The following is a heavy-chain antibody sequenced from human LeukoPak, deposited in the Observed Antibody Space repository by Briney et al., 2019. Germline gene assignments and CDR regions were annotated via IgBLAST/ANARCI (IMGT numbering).Heavy chain of an antibody. D-gene: IGHD1-1*01. J-gene: IGHJ4*02. CDR3: AREGWNAFDY. V-gene: IGHV1-2*02. CDR1: GYTFTNYY. Sequence: ASVKVSCKASGYTFTNYYLHWVRQAPGQGLEWMGWINPNGGGTNSAQKFQGRVTMTRDTSISTAYMELSRLRSDDTAVYYCAREGWNAFDYWGQGTLVTVSS. CDR2: INPNGGGT.